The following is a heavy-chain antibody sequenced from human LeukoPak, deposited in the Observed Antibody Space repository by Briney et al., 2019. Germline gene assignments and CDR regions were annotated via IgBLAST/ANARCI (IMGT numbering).Heavy chain of an antibody. J-gene: IGHJ5*02. Sequence: SETLSLTCTVSGGSISSYYWSWIRQPPGKGLEWIGYIYYSGSTNYNPSLKSRVTISVDTSKNQFSLKLSSVTAADTAVYYCARGRHIVVVTANNWFDPWGQGTLVTVSS. CDR1: GGSISSYY. D-gene: IGHD2-21*02. CDR3: ARGRHIVVVTANNWFDP. CDR2: IYYSGST. V-gene: IGHV4-59*12.